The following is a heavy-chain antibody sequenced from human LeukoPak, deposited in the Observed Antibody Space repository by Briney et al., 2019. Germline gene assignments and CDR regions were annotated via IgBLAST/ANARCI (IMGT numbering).Heavy chain of an antibody. V-gene: IGHV3-9*01. CDR1: GFAFDDYA. J-gene: IGHJ3*02. CDR3: AKDRYYYDSSGSLAFDI. D-gene: IGHD3-22*01. Sequence: GGSLRLSCAASGFAFDDYAMHWVRQAPGKGLEWVSGISWNSGSIGYADSVKGRFTISRDNAKNSLYLQMNSLRAEDTALYYCAKDRYYYDSSGSLAFDIWGQGTMVTVSS. CDR2: ISWNSGSI.